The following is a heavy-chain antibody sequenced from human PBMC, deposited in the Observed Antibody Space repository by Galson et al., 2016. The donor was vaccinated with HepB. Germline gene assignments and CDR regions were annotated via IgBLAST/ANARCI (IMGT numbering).Heavy chain of an antibody. CDR2: IYYGVST. Sequence: ETLSLTCSVSGGSISTYYWTWIRQPPGKGLEWIGYIYYGVSTSHNPSLKSRVTMSVDRSKNQFSLKLSSVTAADTAIYYCARGLSDAFDIWGQGILVTVSS. D-gene: IGHD2-15*01. CDR1: GGSISTYY. J-gene: IGHJ3*02. V-gene: IGHV4-59*01. CDR3: ARGLSDAFDI.